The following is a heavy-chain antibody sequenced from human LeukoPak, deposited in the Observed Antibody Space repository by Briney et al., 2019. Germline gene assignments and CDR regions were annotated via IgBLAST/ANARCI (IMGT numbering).Heavy chain of an antibody. CDR3: ARFAAGGSYYYYMDV. D-gene: IGHD6-25*01. CDR2: IGTSSTTI. J-gene: IGHJ6*03. CDR1: GFTFSSYT. V-gene: IGHV3-48*01. Sequence: GGSLRLSCAASGFTFSSYTMNWVRQPLGKGLEWVSNIGTSSTTIYYADSVKGRFTISRDNAKNSLYLQMNSLRADDTAVYYCARFAAGGSYYYYMDVWGKGTTVTVSS.